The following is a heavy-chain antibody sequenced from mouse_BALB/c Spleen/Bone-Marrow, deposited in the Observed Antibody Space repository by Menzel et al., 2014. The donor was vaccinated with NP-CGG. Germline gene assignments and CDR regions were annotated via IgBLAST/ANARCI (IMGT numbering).Heavy chain of an antibody. CDR2: ISSGGSYT. Sequence: EVKLMESGGGLVKPGGSLKLSCAASGFTSSYYGMSWVRQSPEKRLEWVAEISSGGSYTYYPDTVTGRFTISRDNAKNTLYLEMSSLRSEDTAMYYCARDSSGYFDYWGQGTTLTVSS. V-gene: IGHV5-9-4*01. J-gene: IGHJ2*01. CDR3: ARDSSGYFDY. D-gene: IGHD3-1*01. CDR1: GFTSSYYG.